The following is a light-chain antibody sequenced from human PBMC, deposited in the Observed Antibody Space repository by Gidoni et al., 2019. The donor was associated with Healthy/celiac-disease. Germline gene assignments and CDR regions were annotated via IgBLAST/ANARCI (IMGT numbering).Light chain of an antibody. J-gene: IGKJ3*01. V-gene: IGKV1-39*01. CDR1: QSISSY. Sequence: DIQMTQYPSSLSASVGDRVTITCRASQSISSYLSWYQQQPGKAPRLLIYAASSLQSGVPSSFSGSGSGTDFTLAISSLQPEDFATYYCLQTYSNPSFTFGPGTKVDI. CDR3: LQTYSNPSFT. CDR2: AAS.